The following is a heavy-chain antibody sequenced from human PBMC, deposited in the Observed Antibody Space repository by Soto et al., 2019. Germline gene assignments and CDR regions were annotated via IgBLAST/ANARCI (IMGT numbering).Heavy chain of an antibody. V-gene: IGHV4-59*01. CDR3: ARDLWGYCGTDCYPLDV. Sequence: PSETLSLTFTVSGCSISGYYWSWIRQPPGKGLEWIGYMYNTGSTVYNPSFKSRVTISVDTSKNQFSLKLNSVTAADTAVYYCARDLWGYCGTDCYPLDVWGQGTTVTVSS. D-gene: IGHD2-21*02. CDR2: MYNTGST. CDR1: GCSISGYY. J-gene: IGHJ6*02.